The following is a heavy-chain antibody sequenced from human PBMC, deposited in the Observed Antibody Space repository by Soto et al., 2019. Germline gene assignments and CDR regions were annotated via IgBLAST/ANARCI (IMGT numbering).Heavy chain of an antibody. CDR1: GGSIPNYY. CDR2: IYDGGTT. V-gene: IGHV4-4*09. CDR3: ARGPSGDKVDY. D-gene: IGHD7-27*01. Sequence: SETLCLTCTVSGGSIPNYYCSWFRQPPGKGLEWIGHIYDGGTTYSSPSLKGRVTISADTSETQFSLKLNSVSAADTAVYYCARGPSGDKVDYWGQGIQVTVSS. J-gene: IGHJ4*02.